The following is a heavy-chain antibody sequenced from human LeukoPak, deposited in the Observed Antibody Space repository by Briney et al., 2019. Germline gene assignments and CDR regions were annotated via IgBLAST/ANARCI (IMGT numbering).Heavy chain of an antibody. CDR2: LTCSAGST. J-gene: IGHJ4*02. V-gene: IGHV3-23*01. Sequence: GGSLTLSCAASGFTLSIFPMSCLRRARGKGREWVSSLTCSAGSTYYADSVKGRLTISRDNSKNTLYLEMSSLRAEDTAVYYCAKDTRITIVGEFDFWGQGTLVTVSS. D-gene: IGHD2/OR15-2a*01. CDR1: GFTLSIFP. CDR3: AKDTRITIVGEFDF.